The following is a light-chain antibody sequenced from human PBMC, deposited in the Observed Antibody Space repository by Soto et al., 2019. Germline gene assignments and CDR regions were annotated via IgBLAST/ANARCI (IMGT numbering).Light chain of an antibody. Sequence: EVVMTQSPATLSVSPGDTATLSCRASQSVSSSLAWYQQKPGQPPRLLIYGSSTRATGVPARFSGSGSGADFTLTISRLEPEDFAVYFCQQYGNSPPGTFGQGTRLEIK. J-gene: IGKJ5*01. V-gene: IGKV3-15*01. CDR1: QSVSSS. CDR3: QQYGNSPPGT. CDR2: GSS.